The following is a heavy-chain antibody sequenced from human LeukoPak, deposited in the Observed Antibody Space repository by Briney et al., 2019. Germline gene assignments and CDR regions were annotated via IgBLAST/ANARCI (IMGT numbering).Heavy chain of an antibody. CDR1: GGTFSSYA. CDR2: IIPILGIA. Sequence: SVKVSRKASGGTFSSYAISWVRQAPGQGLEWMGRIIPILGIANYAQKFQGRVTITADKSTSTAYMELSSLRSEDTAVYYCARGYYDGVYYYGMDVWGQGTTVTVSS. D-gene: IGHD3-22*01. J-gene: IGHJ6*02. CDR3: ARGYYDGVYYYGMDV. V-gene: IGHV1-69*04.